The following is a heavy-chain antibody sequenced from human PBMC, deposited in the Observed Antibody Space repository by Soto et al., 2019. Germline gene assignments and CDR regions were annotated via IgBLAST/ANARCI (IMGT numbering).Heavy chain of an antibody. V-gene: IGHV3-73*01. D-gene: IGHD3-3*01. Sequence: EVQLVESGGGLVQPGGSLKLSCAASGFTFSGSAMHWVRQASGKGLEWGGSIRSKGNNYATAYGASLKGRFTISRAESKNTAYLQMNSLNTEDTAVYYCSRQASDFWSGKPQYYMDVWGKGTTVTVSS. CDR3: SRQASDFWSGKPQYYMDV. CDR1: GFTFSGSA. J-gene: IGHJ6*03. CDR2: IRSKGNNYAT.